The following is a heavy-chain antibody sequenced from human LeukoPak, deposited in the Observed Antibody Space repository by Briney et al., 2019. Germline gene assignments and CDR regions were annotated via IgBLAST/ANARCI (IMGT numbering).Heavy chain of an antibody. J-gene: IGHJ4*02. CDR2: INSRSTYT. V-gene: IGHV3-11*05. Sequence: GGSLTLSCAPSVFTFSDYYMSWIRQAPGKGVVWVSYINSRSTYTNYADSAKGRFTISRDNAKNSLYLQMNSLRAEDTAVYYCARAGQLYYDTTDKRRIYFDYWGQGTLVTVSS. CDR1: VFTFSDYY. D-gene: IGHD3-22*01. CDR3: ARAGQLYYDTTDKRRIYFDY.